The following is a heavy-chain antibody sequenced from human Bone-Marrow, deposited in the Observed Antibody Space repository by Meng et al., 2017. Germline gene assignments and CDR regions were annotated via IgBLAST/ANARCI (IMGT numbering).Heavy chain of an antibody. CDR3: ARDLVHSSSWQTIYYYYGMDV. CDR1: GFTFSSYW. Sequence: GESLKISCAASGFTFSSYWMSWVRQAPGKGLEWVANIKQDGSEKYYVDSVKGRFTISRDNSKNTLYLQMNSLRAEDTAVYYCARDLVHSSSWQTIYYYYGMDVWGQGTTVTVSS. D-gene: IGHD6-13*01. CDR2: IKQDGSEK. J-gene: IGHJ6*02. V-gene: IGHV3-7*01.